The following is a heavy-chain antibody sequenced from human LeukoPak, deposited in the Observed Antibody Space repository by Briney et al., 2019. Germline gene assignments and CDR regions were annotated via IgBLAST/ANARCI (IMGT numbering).Heavy chain of an antibody. Sequence: SETLSLTCTVSGGSISSSSYYWGWIRQPPGKGLEWIGEINHSGTTNYNPSLKSRVTISLDTSKNQFFLKLSSVTAADTAVHYCARQRVSIFGVVQNWFDPWGQGTLVTVSS. J-gene: IGHJ5*02. CDR2: INHSGTT. CDR3: ARQRVSIFGVVQNWFDP. V-gene: IGHV4-39*01. D-gene: IGHD3-3*01. CDR1: GGSISSSSYY.